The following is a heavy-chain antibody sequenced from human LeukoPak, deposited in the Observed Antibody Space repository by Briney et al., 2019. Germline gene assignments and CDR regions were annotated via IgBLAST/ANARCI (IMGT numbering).Heavy chain of an antibody. CDR3: ARDGAAARTFDY. CDR2: IIPIFGTA. CDR1: GGTFSSYA. Sequence: SVKVSCKASGGTFSSYAISWVRQAPGQGLEWMGRIIPIFGTANYAQKFQGRVTITTDESTSTAYMELSGLRSEDTAVYYCARDGAAARTFDYWGQGTLATVSS. V-gene: IGHV1-69*05. D-gene: IGHD6-13*01. J-gene: IGHJ4*02.